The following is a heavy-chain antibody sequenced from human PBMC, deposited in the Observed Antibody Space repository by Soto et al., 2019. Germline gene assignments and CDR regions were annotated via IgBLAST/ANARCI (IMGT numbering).Heavy chain of an antibody. Sequence: SETLSLTCTVSGGSISSYYWSWIRQPPGKGLEWIGYIYYSGSTNYNPSLKSRVTISVDTSKNQFSLKLSSVTAADTAVYYCARDAEGTLDVWGKGTTVTVSS. D-gene: IGHD3-10*01. CDR2: IYYSGST. CDR1: GGSISSYY. J-gene: IGHJ6*04. CDR3: ARDAEGTLDV. V-gene: IGHV4-59*01.